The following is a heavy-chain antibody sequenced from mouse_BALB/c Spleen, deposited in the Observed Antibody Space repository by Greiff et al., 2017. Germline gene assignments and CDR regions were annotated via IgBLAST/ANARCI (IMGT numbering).Heavy chain of an antibody. CDR1: GFNIKDTY. CDR3: ARGYDEAMDY. CDR2: IDPANGNT. V-gene: IGHV14-3*02. J-gene: IGHJ4*01. D-gene: IGHD2-14*01. Sequence: VQLQQSGAELVKPGASVKLSCTASGFNIKDTYMPWVKQRPEQGLEWIGRIDPANGNTKYDPKFQGKATITADTSSNTAYLQLSSLTSEDTAVYYCARGYDEAMDYWGQGTSVTVSS.